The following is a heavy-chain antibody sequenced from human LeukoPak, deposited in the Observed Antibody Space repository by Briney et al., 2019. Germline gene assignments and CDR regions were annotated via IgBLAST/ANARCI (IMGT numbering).Heavy chain of an antibody. CDR2: TSPNSGNT. D-gene: IGHD7-27*01. V-gene: IGHV1-8*01. CDR3: ARGPPNWGYDY. J-gene: IGHJ4*02. Sequence: VVSVKVSCKASGYTFTSYDINWVRQATGQGLEWMGWTSPNSGNTGYAQKFQGRVTMTRSTSMSTAYMELSSLRSEDTAVYYCARGPPNWGYDYWGQGTLVTVSS. CDR1: GYTFTSYD.